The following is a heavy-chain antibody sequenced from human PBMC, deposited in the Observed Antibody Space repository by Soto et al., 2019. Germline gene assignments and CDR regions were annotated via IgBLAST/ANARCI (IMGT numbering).Heavy chain of an antibody. D-gene: IGHD3-10*01. Sequence: EVQLVESGGGLVQPGGSLRLSCAASGITFSDYWMSWVRQAPGKGLEWVANIKEEGSEKYYVDSVKGRFTISRDNAKNSLYMQMNSLRDEDTAVYYCARDYNREFDYWGQGTPVTVPS. J-gene: IGHJ4*02. CDR2: IKEEGSEK. V-gene: IGHV3-7*05. CDR3: ARDYNREFDY. CDR1: GITFSDYW.